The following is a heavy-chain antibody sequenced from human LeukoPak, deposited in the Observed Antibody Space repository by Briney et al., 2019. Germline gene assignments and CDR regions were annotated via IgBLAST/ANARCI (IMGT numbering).Heavy chain of an antibody. CDR2: IYYSGGT. Sequence: PSETLSLTCTVSGGSISSNGYYWAWFRQPPGKGLEWIGSIYYSGGTNYNPSLKSRVTISVDTSKNQFSLKLSSVTAAGTAVYYCARVDRPPYVWGSYRWVFDYWGQGTLVTVSS. CDR1: GGSISSNGYY. J-gene: IGHJ4*02. CDR3: ARVDRPPYVWGSYRWVFDY. D-gene: IGHD3-16*02. V-gene: IGHV4-39*07.